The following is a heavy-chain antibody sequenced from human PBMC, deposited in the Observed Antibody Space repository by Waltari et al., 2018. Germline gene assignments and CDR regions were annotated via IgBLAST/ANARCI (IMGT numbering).Heavy chain of an antibody. D-gene: IGHD3-10*01. J-gene: IGHJ4*02. Sequence: EVQLVESGGGWLQPGVSLRRSGAASVFTFRTYSMSWVRQAPGKGLEWVSYIKSGSSTIYYADSVKGRFTISRDNAKNSLYLQMDSLRDEDRAVYYCTRTNYYFDYWGQGTLVTVSS. V-gene: IGHV3-48*02. CDR2: IKSGSSTI. CDR1: VFTFRTYS. CDR3: TRTNYYFDY.